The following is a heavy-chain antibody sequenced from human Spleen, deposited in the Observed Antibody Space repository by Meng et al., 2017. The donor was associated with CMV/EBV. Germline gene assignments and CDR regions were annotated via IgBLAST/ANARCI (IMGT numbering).Heavy chain of an antibody. D-gene: IGHD4-23*01. J-gene: IGHJ4*02. CDR3: AKVWSTVVTGYFDY. CDR1: GFTFSSYS. Sequence: GESLKISCAASGFTFSSYSMNWVRQAPGKGLEWVSSISSSSSYIYYADSVKGRFTISRDNAKNSLYLQMNSLRAEDTAVYYCAKVWSTVVTGYFDYWGQGTLVTVSS. CDR2: ISSSSSYI. V-gene: IGHV3-21*01.